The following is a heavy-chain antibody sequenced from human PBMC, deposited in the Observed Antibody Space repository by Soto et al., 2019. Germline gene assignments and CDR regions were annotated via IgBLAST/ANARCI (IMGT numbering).Heavy chain of an antibody. CDR1: GFTFRGYE. CDR2: ISKSGSTI. D-gene: IGHD1-1*01. CDR3: AREGYYYFDY. Sequence: LRLSCAAFGFTFRGYEMHWVRQAPGKGLEWVSYISKSGSTIYYADSVKGRFTISRDNAKNSLYLQMNSLRPEDTAVYYCAREGYYYFDYWGQGTLVTVSS. J-gene: IGHJ4*02. V-gene: IGHV3-48*03.